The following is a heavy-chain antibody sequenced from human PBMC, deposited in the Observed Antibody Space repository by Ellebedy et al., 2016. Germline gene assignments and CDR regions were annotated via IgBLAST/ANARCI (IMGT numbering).Heavy chain of an antibody. Sequence: GGSLRLXXAASTFNLKNYGMVWVRQAPGNGLEWVALIWYDGSEEDYADSVKGRFTISRDNAKNSLYLQMNTLRAEDTAVYYCARERSTRAITRDYYYYGMDVWGQGTTVSVSS. CDR2: IWYDGSEE. J-gene: IGHJ6*02. V-gene: IGHV3-33*01. D-gene: IGHD1-20*01. CDR1: TFNLKNYG. CDR3: ARERSTRAITRDYYYYGMDV.